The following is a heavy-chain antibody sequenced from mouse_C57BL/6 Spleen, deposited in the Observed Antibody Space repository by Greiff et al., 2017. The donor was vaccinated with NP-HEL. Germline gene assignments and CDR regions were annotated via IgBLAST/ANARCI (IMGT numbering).Heavy chain of an antibody. D-gene: IGHD1-1*01. CDR1: GYTFTTYW. J-gene: IGHJ2*01. CDR3: ARLYGSSPYYFDY. CDR2: IYPGGGYT. Sequence: QVQLQQSGAELVRPGTSVKMSCKASGYTFTTYWIGWAKQRPGHGLEWIGDIYPGGGYTNYNEKFKGKATLTADKSSSTAYMQFSSLTSEDSAIYYCARLYGSSPYYFDYWGQGTTLTVSS. V-gene: IGHV1-63*01.